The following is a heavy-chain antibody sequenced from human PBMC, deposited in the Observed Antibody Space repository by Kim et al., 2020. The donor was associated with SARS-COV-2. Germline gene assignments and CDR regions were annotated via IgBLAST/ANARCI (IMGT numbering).Heavy chain of an antibody. Sequence: ASVKVSCKASGYNFLGYFIHWVRQAPGQGLEWMGGISPNSGGTKSAQKFQDRVTMTRDTSTSTAYMELSRLRSDDTAVYYCARDWSDNYCDDWGQGTLITVSS. V-gene: IGHV1-2*02. CDR1: GYNFLGYF. CDR2: ISPNSGGT. CDR3: ARDWSDNYCDD. J-gene: IGHJ4*02.